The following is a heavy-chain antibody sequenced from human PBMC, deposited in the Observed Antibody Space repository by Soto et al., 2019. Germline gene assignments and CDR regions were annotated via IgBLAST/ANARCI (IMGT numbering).Heavy chain of an antibody. D-gene: IGHD2-8*01. V-gene: IGHV1-2*02. CDR3: AKDRVRTPNGADSFDV. Sequence: QVQLVQSGAEVKKPGASVKVSCKASGYAFGAYYIYWARQAPGKGLEWMGYINPHGGGARYVQEFRDRLTITTDTPKATAYIERRSLTSDDTAMYYCAKDRVRTPNGADSFDVWGQGASVTVS. J-gene: IGHJ3*01. CDR1: GYAFGAYY. CDR2: INPHGGGA.